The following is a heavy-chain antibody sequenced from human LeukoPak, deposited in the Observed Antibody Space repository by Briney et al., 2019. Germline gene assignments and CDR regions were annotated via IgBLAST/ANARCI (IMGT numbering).Heavy chain of an antibody. V-gene: IGHV3-21*01. D-gene: IGHD3-10*01. CDR3: VRDFLGESGAGGY. CDR1: TFTFSRYT. Sequence: GGSLRLSCATSTFTFSRYTMNWVRQAPGKGLEWVSSISPSGNSKYHADSVKGRFTISRDNAENSLYMQMNSLRAEDTGVYYCVRDFLGESGAGGYWGQGTLATVSS. J-gene: IGHJ4*02. CDR2: ISPSGNSK.